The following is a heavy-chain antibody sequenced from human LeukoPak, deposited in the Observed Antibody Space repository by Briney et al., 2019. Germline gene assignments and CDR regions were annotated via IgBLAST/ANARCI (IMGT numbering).Heavy chain of an antibody. V-gene: IGHV3-53*01. CDR1: GFTFSSYW. D-gene: IGHD3-22*01. J-gene: IGHJ4*02. CDR2: IYSGGST. Sequence: GGSLRLSCAASGFTFSSYWMHRVRQAPGKGLEWVSVIYSGGSTYYADSVKGRFTISRDNSKNTLYLQMNSLRAEDTAVYYCARVSRGPHPYYYDSSDYMDYWGQGTLVTVSS. CDR3: ARVSRGPHPYYYDSSDYMDY.